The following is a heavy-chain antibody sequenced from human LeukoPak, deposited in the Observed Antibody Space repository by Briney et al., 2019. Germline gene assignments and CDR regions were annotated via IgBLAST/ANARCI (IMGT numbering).Heavy chain of an antibody. V-gene: IGHV1-69*01. D-gene: IGHD4-17*01. CDR2: IIPIFDTA. CDR1: GGTFSSYA. J-gene: IGHJ6*04. Sequence: SVKVSCKASGGTFSSYAISWVRQAPGQGLEWMGGIIPIFDTANYAQKFQGRVTITADESTSTAYMELSSLRSEDTAVYYCARVGERSGDSALYYYYGMDVWGKGTTVTVSS. CDR3: ARVGERSGDSALYYYYGMDV.